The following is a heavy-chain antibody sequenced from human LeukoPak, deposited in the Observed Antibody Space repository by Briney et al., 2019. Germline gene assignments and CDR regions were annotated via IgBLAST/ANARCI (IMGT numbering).Heavy chain of an antibody. Sequence: GGYLRLSCAGSGFTFSQYFMHWVRQAPGKGLEYLSVISYNGEQTYYSKSVTGRFTISRDNSKNMLYLQMGSLRPVDTAVYFCARDPSVGGFSGSELDLWGQGTLVTVSS. CDR1: GFTFSQYF. CDR3: ARDPSVGGFSGSELDL. CDR2: ISYNGEQT. D-gene: IGHD3-22*01. V-gene: IGHV3-64*01. J-gene: IGHJ5*02.